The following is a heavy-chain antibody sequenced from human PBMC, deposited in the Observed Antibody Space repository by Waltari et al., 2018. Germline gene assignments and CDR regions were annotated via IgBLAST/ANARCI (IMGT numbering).Heavy chain of an antibody. CDR1: GGSFSAYP. J-gene: IGHJ6*02. CDR3: ARGTGGSSTYYFAGMDV. CDR2: INHSGSA. D-gene: IGHD3-22*01. V-gene: IGHV4-34*01. Sequence: QVQLPPWGAGLLYPSETLSLTCAVFGGSFSAYPWSWIRQSPGKGLEWIGEINHSGSAIYNPYLKSRVTISIDTSKRQVSLRLSSVTAADTAVYVCARGTGGSSTYYFAGMDVWGQGTTVTVSS.